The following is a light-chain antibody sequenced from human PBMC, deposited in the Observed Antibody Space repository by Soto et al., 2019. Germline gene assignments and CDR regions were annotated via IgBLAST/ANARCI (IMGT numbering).Light chain of an antibody. Sequence: QSVLTQPASVSGSPGQSITISCTGTSSDVGGYNYVSCYQQHPGKAPKLMIYDVSNRPSGVSNRFSGSKSGNTASLTISGLQADDEADYYCSSYTSSSTQVFGTGTKVTVL. CDR1: SSDVGGYNY. J-gene: IGLJ1*01. V-gene: IGLV2-14*01. CDR2: DVS. CDR3: SSYTSSSTQV.